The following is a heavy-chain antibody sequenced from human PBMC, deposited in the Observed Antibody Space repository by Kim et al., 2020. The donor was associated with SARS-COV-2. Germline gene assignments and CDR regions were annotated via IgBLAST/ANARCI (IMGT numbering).Heavy chain of an antibody. CDR2: IYYGGST. J-gene: IGHJ4*02. V-gene: IGHV4-39*01. D-gene: IGHD5-18*01. CDR3: ARRGYSYGFGGRGGWYFDY. CDR1: GGSISSSSYY. Sequence: SETLSLTCTVSGGSISSSSYYWGWIRQPPGKGLEWIGSIYYGGSTYYNPSLKSRVTISVDTSKNQFSLKLSSVTAADTAVYYCARRGYSYGFGGRGGWYFDYWGQGTLVTVSS.